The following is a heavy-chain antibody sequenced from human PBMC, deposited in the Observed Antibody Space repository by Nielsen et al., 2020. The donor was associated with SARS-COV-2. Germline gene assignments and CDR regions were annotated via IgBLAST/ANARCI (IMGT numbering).Heavy chain of an antibody. V-gene: IGHV1-46*01. D-gene: IGHD6-13*01. CDR1: GYTFTSYY. CDR3: ARGGIAAADIYYYYGMDV. J-gene: IGHJ6*02. CDR2: INPSGGST. Sequence: ASVTVSCKASGYTFTSYYMHWVRQAPGQGLEWMGLINPSGGSTSYAQKFQGRVTMTRDTSTSTVYMELSSLRSEDTAVYYCARGGIAAADIYYYYGMDVWGQGTTVTVSS.